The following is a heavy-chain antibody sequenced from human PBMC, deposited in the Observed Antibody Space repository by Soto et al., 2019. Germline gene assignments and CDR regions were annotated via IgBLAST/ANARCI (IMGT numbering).Heavy chain of an antibody. CDR2: IYYSGST. V-gene: IGHV4-59*08. CDR1: GGSISSYY. D-gene: IGHD3-16*01. J-gene: IGHJ4*02. Sequence: QVQLQESGPGLVKPSETLSLTCTVSGGSISSYYWSWIRQPPGKGLEWIGYIYYSGSTNYNPSLESRVTISGDTSKNQYSLNLSSVTAADTAVYYGARRWGTTFDYWGQGTLVTVSS. CDR3: ARRWGTTFDY.